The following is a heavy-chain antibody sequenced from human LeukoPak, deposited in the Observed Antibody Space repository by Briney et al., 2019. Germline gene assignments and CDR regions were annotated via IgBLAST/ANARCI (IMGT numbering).Heavy chain of an antibody. CDR2: INPNSGGT. D-gene: IGHD1-26*01. V-gene: IGHV1-2*02. Sequence: ASVKVSCKASGYTFTGYYMHWVRQAPGQGLEWMGWINPNSGGTNYAQKFQGRVTMTRDTSISTAYMELSRLRSDDTAVYYCARVQVGATKSFDYWGQGTLVTVSS. CDR3: ARVQVGATKSFDY. J-gene: IGHJ4*02. CDR1: GYTFTGYY.